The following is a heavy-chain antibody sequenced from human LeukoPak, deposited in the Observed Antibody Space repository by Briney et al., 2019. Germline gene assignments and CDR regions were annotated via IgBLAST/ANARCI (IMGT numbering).Heavy chain of an antibody. CDR2: INHSGST. D-gene: IGHD2-2*01. CDR1: GGSISSSNW. V-gene: IGHV4-4*02. CDR3: ARVSGYCSSTSCSSFDP. Sequence: SETLSLTCAVSGGSISSSNWWSWVRQPPGKGLEWIGEINHSGSTNYNPSLKSRVTISVDTSKNQFSLKLSSVTAADTAVYYCARVSGYCSSTSCSSFDPWGQGTLVTVSS. J-gene: IGHJ5*02.